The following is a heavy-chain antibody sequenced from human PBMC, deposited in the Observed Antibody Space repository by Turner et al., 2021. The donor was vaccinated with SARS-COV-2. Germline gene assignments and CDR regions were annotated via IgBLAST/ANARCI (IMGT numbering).Heavy chain of an antibody. D-gene: IGHD2-21*02. CDR2: VYYDGSS. CDR3: ASGSGSYSAWYFDY. J-gene: IGHJ4*02. CDR1: GGSITSYY. Sequence: QVQLQESGPGLVKPSETLSLTCSVAGGSITSYYWSWIRQAPGKGLEWIRYVYYDGSSNYNPSLKSRVTISVDTSKNQFSLKLTSVTAADTAVYYCASGSGSYSAWYFDYWGQGTLVTVSS. V-gene: IGHV4-59*01.